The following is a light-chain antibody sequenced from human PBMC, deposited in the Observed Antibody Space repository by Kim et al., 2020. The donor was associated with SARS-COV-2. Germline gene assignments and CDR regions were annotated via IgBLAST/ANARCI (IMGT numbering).Light chain of an antibody. Sequence: ASTGDRVNIACRASHDVSTYLAWNQHKPGKAPNLLMYAVSTLRSGVPSRFRGSGSGTDFTLTISCLQSEDFATYYCQQYYSYPCSFGQGTKLEI. CDR1: HDVSTY. CDR3: QQYYSYPCS. CDR2: AVS. V-gene: IGKV1-8*01. J-gene: IGKJ2*04.